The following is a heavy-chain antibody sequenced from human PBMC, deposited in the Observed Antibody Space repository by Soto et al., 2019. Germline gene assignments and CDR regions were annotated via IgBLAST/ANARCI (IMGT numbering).Heavy chain of an antibody. V-gene: IGHV4-61*01. J-gene: IGHJ4*02. D-gene: IGHD4-17*01. CDR3: ARGTVTTGGFDY. CDR1: GGSVSSGSYY. CDR2: IYYSGST. Sequence: QVQLQESGPGLVKPSETLSLTCTVSGGSVSSGSYYWSWIRQPPGKGLEWIGYIYYSGSTNYNPSLKGPVTISVDTSKNQFSLRLSSVTAADTAVYYCARGTVTTGGFDYWGQGTLVTVSS.